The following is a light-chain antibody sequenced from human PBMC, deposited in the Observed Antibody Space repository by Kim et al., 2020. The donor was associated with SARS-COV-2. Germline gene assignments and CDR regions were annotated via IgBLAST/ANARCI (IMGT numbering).Light chain of an antibody. J-gene: IGLJ3*02. CDR3: SAWDKRLGARV. CDR1: TNNVGDQG. V-gene: IGLV10-54*01. Sequence: QAGLTQPPSVSKGLRETATLTCTGDTNNVGDQGATWLQQHQGHPPKLLSYRNNNRPSGISERLSASRSGTAASLTITGLQPEDEADYYCSAWDKRLGARVFGGGTQLTVL. CDR2: RNN.